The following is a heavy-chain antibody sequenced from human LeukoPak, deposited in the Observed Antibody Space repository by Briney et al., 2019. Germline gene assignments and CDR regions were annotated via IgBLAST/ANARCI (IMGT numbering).Heavy chain of an antibody. Sequence: PGRSLRLSCVVSGFTFSRHDMNWVRQAPGKGLEWVAVISYDGSNKYYADSVKGRFTISRDNSKNTLYLQMNSLRTEDTAVYYCAKGVSSSWSNDAFDIWGQGTMATVSS. CDR3: AKGVSSSWSNDAFDI. J-gene: IGHJ3*02. V-gene: IGHV3-30*18. CDR2: ISYDGSNK. CDR1: GFTFSRHD. D-gene: IGHD6-13*01.